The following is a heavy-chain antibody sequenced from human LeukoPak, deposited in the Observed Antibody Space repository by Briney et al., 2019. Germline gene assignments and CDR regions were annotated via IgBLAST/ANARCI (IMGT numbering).Heavy chain of an antibody. CDR1: GFAFGIYA. Sequence: GGSLRLSCSASGFAFGIYALNWFRHTPGKGLEWLSYISITNAIYYADSVKGRFTISRDNAKESLYLQMNSLRPEDTAVYYCARDDKWAFDYWGQGTLVTVSS. CDR2: ISITNAI. J-gene: IGHJ4*02. CDR3: ARDDKWAFDY. V-gene: IGHV3-69-1*02. D-gene: IGHD1-26*01.